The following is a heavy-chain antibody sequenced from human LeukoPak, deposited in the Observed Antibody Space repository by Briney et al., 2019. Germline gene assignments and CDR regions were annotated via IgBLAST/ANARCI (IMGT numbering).Heavy chain of an antibody. J-gene: IGHJ5*02. CDR3: AREIRITMRPFDP. CDR2: INPNSGGT. Sequence: ASVKVSCKASGYTFTGYYVHWVRQAPGQGLEWMGRINPNSGGTNYAQKFQGRVTMTRDTSISTAYMELSRLRSDDTAVYYCAREIRITMRPFDPWGQGTLVTVSS. D-gene: IGHD3-22*01. V-gene: IGHV1-2*06. CDR1: GYTFTGYY.